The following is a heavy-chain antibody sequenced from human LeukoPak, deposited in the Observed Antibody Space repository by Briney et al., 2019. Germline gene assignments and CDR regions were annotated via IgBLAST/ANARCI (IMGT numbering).Heavy chain of an antibody. CDR1: GFTFSSYA. Sequence: GGSLRLSCAASGFTFSSYAMHWVRQAPGKGLEYVSAISSNGGSTYYANSVKGRFTISRDNSKNTLYLQMNSLRAEDTAVYYCAKDRWFGESHFDYWGQGTLVTVSS. CDR3: AKDRWFGESHFDY. V-gene: IGHV3-64*01. CDR2: ISSNGGST. D-gene: IGHD3-10*01. J-gene: IGHJ4*02.